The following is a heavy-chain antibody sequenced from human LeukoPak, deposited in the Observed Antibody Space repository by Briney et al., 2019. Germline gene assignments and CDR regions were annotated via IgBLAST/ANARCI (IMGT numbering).Heavy chain of an antibody. D-gene: IGHD2-2*01. Sequence: SVKVSCKASGGTFSSYEISWVRQAPGQGLEWMGGIIPMFGTAKYAQKFRGRVTITADKSTSTAYMELSSLRSEDTAVYYCASGTTDIVVVPATLRNYYFDYWGQGTLVTVSS. V-gene: IGHV1-69*06. CDR2: IIPMFGTA. J-gene: IGHJ4*02. CDR1: GGTFSSYE. CDR3: ASGTTDIVVVPATLRNYYFDY.